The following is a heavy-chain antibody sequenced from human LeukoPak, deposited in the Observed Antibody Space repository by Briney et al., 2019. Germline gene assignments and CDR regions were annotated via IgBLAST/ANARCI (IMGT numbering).Heavy chain of an antibody. CDR1: GFTFSSYG. CDR3: AKIRSVYCSGGSCYSFDY. D-gene: IGHD2-15*01. Sequence: GGSLRLSCAASGFTFSSYGMSWVRQAPGKGLEWVSAISHSGGTTYYADSVKGRFTISRDNSKNTLYLQMNSLRAEDTAVYYCAKIRSVYCSGGSCYSFDYWGQGTLVTVSS. CDR2: ISHSGGTT. V-gene: IGHV3-23*01. J-gene: IGHJ4*02.